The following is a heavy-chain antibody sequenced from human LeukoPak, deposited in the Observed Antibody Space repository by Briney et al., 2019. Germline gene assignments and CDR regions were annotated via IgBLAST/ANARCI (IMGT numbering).Heavy chain of an antibody. CDR3: ARERYQLLSGPAGSGTFDI. V-gene: IGHV3-33*01. CDR1: GFTFSSYG. Sequence: GGSLTLSCAASGFTFSSYGMHWVRQAPGKGLEWVAVIWYDGSNKYYADSVKGRFTISRDNSKNTLYLQMNSLRAEDTAVYYCARERYQLLSGPAGSGTFDIWGQGTMVTVSS. D-gene: IGHD2-2*01. J-gene: IGHJ3*02. CDR2: IWYDGSNK.